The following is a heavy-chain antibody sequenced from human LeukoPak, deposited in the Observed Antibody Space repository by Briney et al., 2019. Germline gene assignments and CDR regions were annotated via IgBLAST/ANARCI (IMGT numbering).Heavy chain of an antibody. V-gene: IGHV1-46*01. CDR1: GYTFTNYY. D-gene: IGHD2-8*01. Sequence: EASVKVSCKASGYTFTNYYIHWVRQAPGQGLEWMGIINPSGSGTSYAQKFQGRVTMTRDTSTSTVYMELSSLRSEDTAVYYCAGGTTNTKGAFDMWGQGTMVTVSS. J-gene: IGHJ3*02. CDR2: INPSGSGT. CDR3: AGGTTNTKGAFDM.